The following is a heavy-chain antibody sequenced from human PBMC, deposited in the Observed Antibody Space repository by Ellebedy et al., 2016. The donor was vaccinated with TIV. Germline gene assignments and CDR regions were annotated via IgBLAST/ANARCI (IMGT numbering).Heavy chain of an antibody. CDR1: GYSISSGYY. Sequence: MPSETLSLTCTVSGYSISSGYYSGWIRLPPGKGLEWFGSIYRSGSTYYNPSLKSRVTISVDTSKNQFSLKLSAVTAADTAVYYCARGQLVVGYWGQGTLVTVSS. J-gene: IGHJ4*02. D-gene: IGHD6-13*01. V-gene: IGHV4-38-2*02. CDR3: ARGQLVVGY. CDR2: IYRSGST.